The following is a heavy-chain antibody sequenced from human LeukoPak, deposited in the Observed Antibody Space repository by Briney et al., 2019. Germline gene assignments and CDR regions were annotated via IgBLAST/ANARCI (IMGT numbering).Heavy chain of an antibody. Sequence: PGGSLRLSCAASGFIFSAFDMHWVRQAPGKGPEWLAVISSDGSNEYYGDSMKGRFSISRDNSKNMVFLQINSLRLEDTALYVCVKDGGASAPYGLEIWGQGTMVSVSS. J-gene: IGHJ3*02. CDR3: VKDGGASAPYGLEI. V-gene: IGHV3-30*18. CDR2: ISSDGSNE. CDR1: GFIFSAFD. D-gene: IGHD2-15*01.